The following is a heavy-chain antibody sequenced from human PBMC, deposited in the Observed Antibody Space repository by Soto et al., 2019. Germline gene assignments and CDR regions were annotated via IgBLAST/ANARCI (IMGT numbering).Heavy chain of an antibody. CDR2: IYYSGST. J-gene: IGHJ1*01. CDR3: ARDRGYSPFHH. Sequence: QVQLQESGPGLVKPSQTLSLTCTVSGGSISSGAYYWSWIRQHPGKGLEWIGYIYYSGSTYYNPSLKSRVTISVDTSKNQCSLKLSSVTAADTAVYYCARDRGYSPFHHWGQGTLVTVSS. V-gene: IGHV4-31*03. CDR1: GGSISSGAYY. D-gene: IGHD5-12*01.